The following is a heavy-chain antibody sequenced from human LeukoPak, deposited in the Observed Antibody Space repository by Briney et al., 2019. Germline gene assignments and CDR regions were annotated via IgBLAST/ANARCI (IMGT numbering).Heavy chain of an antibody. Sequence: KPSETLSLTCSVSGYSISFGYYWGWIRQPPGKGLEWIGSIYHSGGTYYNPSLKSRVTIPVDTSNNQFSLKLNSMTAADTAVYYCARGHGDYLYYFDYWGQGTLVTVSS. CDR3: ARGHGDYLYYFDY. V-gene: IGHV4-38-2*02. D-gene: IGHD4-17*01. J-gene: IGHJ4*02. CDR1: GYSISFGYY. CDR2: IYHSGGT.